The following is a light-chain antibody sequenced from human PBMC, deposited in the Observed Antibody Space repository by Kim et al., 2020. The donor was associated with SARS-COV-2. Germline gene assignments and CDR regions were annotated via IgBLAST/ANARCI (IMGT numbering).Light chain of an antibody. Sequence: PGQRVTVSCSGSSSNIGSNTVNWSQQLPGTAPKLLIYSNNQRPSGVPDRFSGSKSGTSASLAISGLQSEDEADYYCAAWDDSLNYVFGTGTKVTVL. V-gene: IGLV1-44*01. CDR1: SSNIGSNT. CDR3: AAWDDSLNYV. J-gene: IGLJ1*01. CDR2: SNN.